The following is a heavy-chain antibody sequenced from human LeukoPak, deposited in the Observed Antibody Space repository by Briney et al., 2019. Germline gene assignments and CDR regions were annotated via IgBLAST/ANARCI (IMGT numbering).Heavy chain of an antibody. V-gene: IGHV1-46*01. D-gene: IGHD4-23*01. Sequence: ASVKVSCKASGYIFTSYFMHWVRQAPGQGLEWMGLINPSGGSTSYAQKFQGRVTMTRDTSTSTVYMELSSLRSEDTAVYYCARNSHYYYMDVWGKGTTVTISS. CDR1: GYIFTSYF. CDR2: INPSGGST. CDR3: ARNSHYYYMDV. J-gene: IGHJ6*03.